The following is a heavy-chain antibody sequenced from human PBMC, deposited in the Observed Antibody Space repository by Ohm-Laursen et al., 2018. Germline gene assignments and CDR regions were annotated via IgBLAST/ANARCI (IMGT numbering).Heavy chain of an antibody. V-gene: IGHV3-30*18. CDR3: AKILITGKTGYSGMDV. Sequence: SLRLSCTASGFTFSSYGMHWVRQAPGKGLEWVAVISYDGSNKYYADSVKGRFTISRDNSKNTLYLQMNSLRAEDTAVYYCAKILITGKTGYSGMDVWGQGTTVTVSS. CDR2: ISYDGSNK. D-gene: IGHD1/OR15-1a*01. CDR1: GFTFSSYG. J-gene: IGHJ6*02.